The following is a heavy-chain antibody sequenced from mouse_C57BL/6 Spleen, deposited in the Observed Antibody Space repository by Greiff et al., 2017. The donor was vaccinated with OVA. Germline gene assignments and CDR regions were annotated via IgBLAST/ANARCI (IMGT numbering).Heavy chain of an antibody. CDR3: ARHEDPFDYAMDY. CDR1: GYSFTDYN. V-gene: IGHV1-39*01. CDR2: INPNYGTT. Sequence: LVESGPELVKPGASVKISCKASGYSFTDYNMNWVKQSNGKSLEWIGVINPNYGTTSYNQKFKGKATLTVDQSSSTAYMKLNSLTSEDSAVYYCARHEDPFDYAMDYWGQGTSVTVSS. J-gene: IGHJ4*01.